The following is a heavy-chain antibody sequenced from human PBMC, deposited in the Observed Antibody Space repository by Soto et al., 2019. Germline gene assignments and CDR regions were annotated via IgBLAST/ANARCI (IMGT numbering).Heavy chain of an antibody. CDR3: ARDPYSYGPPYYYYGMDV. V-gene: IGHV4-4*07. J-gene: IGHJ6*02. Sequence: PSETLSLTCTASGGSISSYYWSWIRQPAGKGLEWIGRIYTSGSTNYNPSLKSRVTMSVDTSKNQFSLKLSSVTAADTAVYYCARDPYSYGPPYYYYGMDVWGQGTTVTVSS. D-gene: IGHD5-18*01. CDR1: GGSISSYY. CDR2: IYTSGST.